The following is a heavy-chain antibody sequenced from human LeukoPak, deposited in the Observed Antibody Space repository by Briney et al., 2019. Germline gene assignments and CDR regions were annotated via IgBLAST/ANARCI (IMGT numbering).Heavy chain of an antibody. CDR2: IYYRGST. D-gene: IGHD6-19*01. CDR1: GGSINSGDYY. V-gene: IGHV4-39*07. Sequence: SETLSLTCTVSGGSINSGDYYWGWIRQPPGMGLEWIGSIYYRGSTYYNPSLKSRVAISVDTSKNQFSLKLSSVTAADTAVYYCARDSRSGWGNWFDPWGQGTLVTVSS. CDR3: ARDSRSGWGNWFDP. J-gene: IGHJ5*02.